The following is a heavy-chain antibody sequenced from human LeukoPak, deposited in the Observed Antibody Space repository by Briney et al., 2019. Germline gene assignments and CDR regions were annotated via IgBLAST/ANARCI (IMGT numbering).Heavy chain of an antibody. CDR2: GNLQGST. CDR1: GGSITQTNY. CDR3: AREGGPYRPLDY. Sequence: PSGTLSLTCGVSGGSITQTNYWTWVRPPPGKGLEWIGEGNLQGSTNYNPSLMGRVAISVDKAENHVSLQLTSVTAADTAMYYCAREGGPYRPLDYSGQGTLVTVSS. V-gene: IGHV4-4*02. J-gene: IGHJ4*02.